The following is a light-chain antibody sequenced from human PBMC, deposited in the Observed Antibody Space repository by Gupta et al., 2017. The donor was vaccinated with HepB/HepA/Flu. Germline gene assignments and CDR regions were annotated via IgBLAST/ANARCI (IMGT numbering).Light chain of an antibody. V-gene: IGKV4-1*01. CDR3: QQYYSTPLT. Sequence: DIVMTQSPDSLAVSLGERATINCKSSQSVKQLNNKNYLAWYQQKPGQPPKLLIYWASTREFGVPDRFSGSGSGTDFTLTISSLQAEDVAVYYCQQYYSTPLTFGGGTKVEIK. CDR2: WAS. CDR1: QSVKQLNNKNY. J-gene: IGKJ4*01.